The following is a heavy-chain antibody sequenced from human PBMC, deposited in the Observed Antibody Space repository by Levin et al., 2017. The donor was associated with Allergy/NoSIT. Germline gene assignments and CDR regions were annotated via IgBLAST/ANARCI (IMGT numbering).Heavy chain of an antibody. CDR1: GFIFDDYA. CDR2: ISWNSGSI. CDR3: AKLVADGYTYGYEGGGYFDY. J-gene: IGHJ4*02. V-gene: IGHV3-9*01. D-gene: IGHD5-18*01. Sequence: LSLTCAASGFIFDDYAMHWVRQAPGKGLEWVSGISWNSGSIGYADSVRGRFTISRDNAKNSLYLQMNSLRDEDTALYYCAKLVADGYTYGYEGGGYFDYWGQGTLVTVSS.